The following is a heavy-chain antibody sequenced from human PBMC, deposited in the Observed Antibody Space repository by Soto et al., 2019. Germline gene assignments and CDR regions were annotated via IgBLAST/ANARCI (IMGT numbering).Heavy chain of an antibody. D-gene: IGHD2-15*01. J-gene: IGHJ6*02. V-gene: IGHV1-2*02. CDR1: GYTFTGYY. CDR2: INPNSGGT. Sequence: ASVKVSCKASGYTFTGYYMHWVRQAPGQGLEWMGWINPNSGGTNYAQKFQGRVTMTRDTSISTAYMELSRLRSDDTAVYYCARGVVVVVAVTDYYYGMDVWGQGTTVTVSS. CDR3: ARGVVVVVAVTDYYYGMDV.